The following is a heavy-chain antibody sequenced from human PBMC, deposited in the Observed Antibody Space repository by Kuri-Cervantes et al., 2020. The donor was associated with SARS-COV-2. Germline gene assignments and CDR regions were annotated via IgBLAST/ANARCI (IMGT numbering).Heavy chain of an antibody. D-gene: IGHD5-12*01. CDR3: ARALTLRWLRPHDRNYYYGMDD. V-gene: IGHV3-30*03. CDR2: ISYDGNNK. J-gene: IGHJ6*02. CDR1: GITFRSSA. Sequence: GESLKISLAASGITFRSSAIHWVRQAPGKGLEWVAVISYDGNNKYYADSVKGRFTISRGNAKNSLYLQMNSLRAEDTAVYYCARALTLRWLRPHDRNYYYGMDDWGQGTTVTVSS.